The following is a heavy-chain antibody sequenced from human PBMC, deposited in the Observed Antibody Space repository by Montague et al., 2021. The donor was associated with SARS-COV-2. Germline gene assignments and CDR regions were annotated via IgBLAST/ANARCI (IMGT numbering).Heavy chain of an antibody. D-gene: IGHD1-26*01. CDR2: TDWADDK. CDR1: GFSLSTSGMC. Sequence: PALVKPTQTLTLTRTFSGFSLSTSGMCVSWIRQPPGKALEWLARTDWADDKYYSTSLKTRLTISKDTSKDQVVLTMTNMDPVGTATYYCARMSAGATIAFDYWGQGTLVTVSS. V-gene: IGHV2-70*11. CDR3: ARMSAGATIAFDY. J-gene: IGHJ4*02.